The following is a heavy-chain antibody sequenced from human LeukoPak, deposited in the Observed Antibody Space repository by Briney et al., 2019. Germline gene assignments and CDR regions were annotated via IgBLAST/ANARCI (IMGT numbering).Heavy chain of an antibody. D-gene: IGHD3-22*01. V-gene: IGHV4-39*07. CDR2: IYYSGST. CDR1: GGSISSSSYY. Sequence: SETLSLTCTVSGGSISSSSYYWGWIRQPPGKGLEWIGSIYYSGSTNYNPSLKSRVTISVDTSKNQFSLKLSSVTAADTAVYYCAMHYDSSGYYLDYWGQGTLVTVSS. CDR3: AMHYDSSGYYLDY. J-gene: IGHJ4*02.